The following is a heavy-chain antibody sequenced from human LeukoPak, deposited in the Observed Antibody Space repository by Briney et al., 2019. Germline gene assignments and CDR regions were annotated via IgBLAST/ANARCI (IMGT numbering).Heavy chain of an antibody. V-gene: IGHV1-18*01. Sequence: GASVKVSCKASGYTFTSYGISWVRQAPGQGLEWMGWISAYNGNTNYAQKLQGRVTMTTDTSTSTAYMELRSLRSDDTAVYYCARVGYSSSWYGSHYYYYMDVWGKGTTVTVSS. CDR3: ARVGYSSSWYGSHYYYYMDV. J-gene: IGHJ6*03. D-gene: IGHD6-13*01. CDR1: GYTFTSYG. CDR2: ISAYNGNT.